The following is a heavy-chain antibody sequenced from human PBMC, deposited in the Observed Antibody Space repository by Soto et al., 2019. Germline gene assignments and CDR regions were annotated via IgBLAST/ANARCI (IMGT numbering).Heavy chain of an antibody. Sequence: QVQLVQSGAEVKKPGASVQVSCKASGYTFTSYYMHWVRQAPGQGLEWMGIINPSGGSTSYAQKLQGRVTMTRDTATSTVYMELSSLRSEDTAVYYCARDQGTIFGVVIRNKYYYYGMDVWGQGTTVTVSS. J-gene: IGHJ6*02. V-gene: IGHV1-46*01. CDR2: INPSGGST. CDR1: GYTFTSYY. CDR3: ARDQGTIFGVVIRNKYYYYGMDV. D-gene: IGHD3-3*01.